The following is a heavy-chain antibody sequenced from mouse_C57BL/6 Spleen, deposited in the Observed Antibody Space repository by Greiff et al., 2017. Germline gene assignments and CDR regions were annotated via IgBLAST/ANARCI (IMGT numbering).Heavy chain of an antibody. CDR3: TTIGYYSNSFDY. D-gene: IGHD2-5*01. J-gene: IGHJ2*01. V-gene: IGHV14-4*01. CDR2: IDPENGDT. CDR1: GFNIKDDY. Sequence: EVQLQQSGAELVRPGASVKLSCTASGFNIKDDYMHWVKQRPEQGLEWIGWIDPENGDTEYASKFQGKATITADTSSNTAYLQLSSLTSEDTAVYYCTTIGYYSNSFDYWGQGTTLTVSS.